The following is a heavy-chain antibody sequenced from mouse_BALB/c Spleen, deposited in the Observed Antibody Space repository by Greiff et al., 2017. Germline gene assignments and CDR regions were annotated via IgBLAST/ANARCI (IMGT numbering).Heavy chain of an antibody. CDR1: GFAFSSYD. V-gene: IGHV5-12-1*01. CDR3: ARHAIRGYFDV. J-gene: IGHJ1*01. CDR2: ISSGGGST. Sequence: EVQLVESGGGLVKPGGSLKLSCAASGFAFSSYDMSWVRQTPEKRLEWVAYISSGGGSTYYPDTVKGRFTISRDNAKNTLYLQMSSLKSEDTAMYYCARHAIRGYFDVWGAGTTVTVSS. D-gene: IGHD1-1*01.